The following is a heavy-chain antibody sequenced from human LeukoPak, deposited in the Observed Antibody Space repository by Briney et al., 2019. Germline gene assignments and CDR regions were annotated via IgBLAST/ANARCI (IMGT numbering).Heavy chain of an antibody. V-gene: IGHV3-74*01. Sequence: GGSLRLSCAASGFTFSSYWMHWVRQAPGKGLVWVSRINSDGSSTSYADSVKGRFTISRDNAKNSLSLQMNSLRAEDTAVYFCASSYFDNSLHAYDIWGQGTMVTVSS. CDR3: ASSYFDNSLHAYDI. D-gene: IGHD3-22*01. CDR1: GFTFSSYW. J-gene: IGHJ3*02. CDR2: INSDGSST.